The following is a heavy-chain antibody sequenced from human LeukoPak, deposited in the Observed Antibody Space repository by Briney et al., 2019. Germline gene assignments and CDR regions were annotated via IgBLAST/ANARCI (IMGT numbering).Heavy chain of an antibody. CDR1: GFTFSSYE. J-gene: IGHJ4*02. Sequence: GGSLRLSCAASGFTFSSYEMNWVRQAPGKGLEWVSYISSSGSTIYYADSVKGRFTISRDNAKTSLYFQMNSLRADDTAVYYCARYYGGNSACDYWGQGTLVTVSS. V-gene: IGHV3-48*03. CDR3: ARYYGGNSACDY. D-gene: IGHD4-23*01. CDR2: ISSSGSTI.